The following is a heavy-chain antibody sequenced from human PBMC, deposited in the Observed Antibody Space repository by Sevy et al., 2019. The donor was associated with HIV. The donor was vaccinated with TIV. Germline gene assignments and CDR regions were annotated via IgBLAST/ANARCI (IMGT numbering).Heavy chain of an antibody. CDR3: ARLGVIAELDR. J-gene: IGHJ5*02. Sequence: GGSLRLSCAASGFNFNIAAIHWVRQASGKGLEWVARIRNKADSYETEYRESVRGRFTISRDDSRNMAYLQMNSLKTEDTAVYYCARLGVIAELDRWGQGTLVTVSS. V-gene: IGHV3-73*01. CDR2: IRNKADSYET. CDR1: GFNFNIAA. D-gene: IGHD6-13*01.